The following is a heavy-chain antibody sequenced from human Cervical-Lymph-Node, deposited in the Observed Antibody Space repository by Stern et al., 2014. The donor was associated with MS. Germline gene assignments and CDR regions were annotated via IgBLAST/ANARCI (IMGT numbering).Heavy chain of an antibody. D-gene: IGHD3-16*01. J-gene: IGHJ4*02. Sequence: EVQLVESGGGLVKPGRSLRLSCTASGFTFGAYAMSWFRQAPGKGLEWVGFIRSTGYGGTTEYAASVKGRFIISRDDSKSIAYLQMNSLKTDDTAVYFCASSPMLTTRGAVDCWGQGTLVTVSS. CDR2: IRSTGYGGTT. V-gene: IGHV3-49*05. CDR1: GFTFGAYA. CDR3: ASSPMLTTRGAVDC.